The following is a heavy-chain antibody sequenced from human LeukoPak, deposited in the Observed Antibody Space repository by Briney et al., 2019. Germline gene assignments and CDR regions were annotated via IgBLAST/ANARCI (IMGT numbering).Heavy chain of an antibody. Sequence: ASVKVSCKASGGTFSSYAISWVRQAPGQGLEWMGGIIPMFNAANYAQTLQGRVTITADKSTSTAYMELSSLRSEDTAVYYCARDRGGYNYGLTVDYFCYYMDVWGKGTTVTVSS. CDR2: IIPMFNAA. D-gene: IGHD5-18*01. CDR1: GGTFSSYA. J-gene: IGHJ6*03. V-gene: IGHV1-69*06. CDR3: ARDRGGYNYGLTVDYFCYYMDV.